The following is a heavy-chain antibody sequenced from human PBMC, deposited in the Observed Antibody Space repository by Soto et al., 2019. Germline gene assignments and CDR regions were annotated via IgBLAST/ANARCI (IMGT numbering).Heavy chain of an antibody. CDR1: DYSLNSDKYY. CDR2: IYYRGNA. V-gene: IGHV4-39*01. D-gene: IGHD3-9*01. CDR3: ARLEGLATISYYFDF. Sequence: SSGTLSLTCSFSDYSLNSDKYYLGWVRQPPGKGLEWIGSIYYRGNAYYNPSLQTRVTISLDKSKSQFSLKLNSVTAADSAVYFCARLEGLATISYYFDFWGPGALVTVSS. J-gene: IGHJ4*02.